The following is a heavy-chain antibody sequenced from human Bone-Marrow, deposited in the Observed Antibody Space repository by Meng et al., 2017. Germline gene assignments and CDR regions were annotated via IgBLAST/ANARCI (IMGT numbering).Heavy chain of an antibody. V-gene: IGHV3-15*01. Sequence: GEALKISCAASGFTFSNARMSWVRQAPGKGLELVGRIKSKTDGGKTDYAAPVEGRFTISRDDSKNTLYLQMNSLKTEDTAVYYCTTWIYDFWSGYPPLDYYYYGMDVWGQGTTVTVSS. CDR3: TTWIYDFWSGYPPLDYYYYGMDV. CDR2: IKSKTDGGKT. J-gene: IGHJ6*02. CDR1: GFTFSNAR. D-gene: IGHD3-3*01.